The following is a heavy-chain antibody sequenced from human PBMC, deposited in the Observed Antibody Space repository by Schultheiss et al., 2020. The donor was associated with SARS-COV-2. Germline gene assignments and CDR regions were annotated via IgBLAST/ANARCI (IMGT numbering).Heavy chain of an antibody. D-gene: IGHD4-23*01. V-gene: IGHV4-39*07. CDR1: GGSISSSSYY. CDR3: ARGSLDYGGNS. J-gene: IGHJ4*02. CDR2: IYYSGST. Sequence: SETLSLTCTVSGGSISSSSYYWGWIRQPPGKGLEWIGSIYYSGSTYYNPSLKSRVTISVDTSKNQFSLKLSSVTAADTAVYYCARGSLDYGGNSWGQGTLVTVAS.